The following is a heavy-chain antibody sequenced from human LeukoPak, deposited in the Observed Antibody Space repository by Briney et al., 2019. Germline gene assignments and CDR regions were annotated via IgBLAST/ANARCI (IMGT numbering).Heavy chain of an antibody. D-gene: IGHD1-1*01. CDR1: GFTFSSYA. J-gene: IGHJ3*02. Sequence: GGSLRLSCAASGFTFSSYAMSWVRQAPGKGLEWVSAISGSGGSTYYADSVKGRFTISRDNSKNTLYLQMNSLRAEDTAVYYCVNSIRRISHAFDIWGQGTMVTVSS. V-gene: IGHV3-23*01. CDR3: VNSIRRISHAFDI. CDR2: ISGSGGST.